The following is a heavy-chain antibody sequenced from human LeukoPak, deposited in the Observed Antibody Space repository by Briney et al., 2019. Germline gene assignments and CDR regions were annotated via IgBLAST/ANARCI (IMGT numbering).Heavy chain of an antibody. CDR2: IYYSGST. V-gene: IGHV4-59*01. Sequence: SGTLSLTCTVSGGSISSYYWSWIRQPPGKGLEWIGYIYYSGSTNYNPSLKSRVTISVDTSKNQFSLKLSSVTAADTAVYYCARDSVGAFDIWGQGTMVTVSS. CDR1: GGSISSYY. J-gene: IGHJ3*02. CDR3: ARDSVGAFDI. D-gene: IGHD5/OR15-5a*01.